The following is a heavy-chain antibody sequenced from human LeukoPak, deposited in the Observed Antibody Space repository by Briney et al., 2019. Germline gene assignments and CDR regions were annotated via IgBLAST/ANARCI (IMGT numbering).Heavy chain of an antibody. CDR2: ISVTCGTT. V-gene: IGHV3-23*01. CDR1: GFTFSTYA. CDR3: ANLGRSVVYYGSD. D-gene: IGHD3-10*01. Sequence: GGSLRLSCAASGFTFSTYAMSWVRQAPGKGLELVSVISVTCGTTYYADSVKGRFTISRDNSKNTLYLQMNSLRAEDTAVYYCANLGRSVVYYGSDWGQGTLVTVSS. J-gene: IGHJ4*02.